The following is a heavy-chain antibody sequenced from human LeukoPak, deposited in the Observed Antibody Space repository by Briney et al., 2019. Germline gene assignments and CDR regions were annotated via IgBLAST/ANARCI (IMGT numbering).Heavy chain of an antibody. V-gene: IGHV4-39*01. Sequence: KPSETLSLTCTVSGASFSSSTYSWGWLRQPPGKGLEWIGSIYDSGSTYYNPSLKSRVTMSVDTSKNQFSLKLSSVTAADTAVYYCARHAGGISATGTRPFDYWGQGTLVTVSS. J-gene: IGHJ4*02. D-gene: IGHD6-13*01. CDR2: IYDSGST. CDR3: ARHAGGISATGTRPFDY. CDR1: GASFSSSTYS.